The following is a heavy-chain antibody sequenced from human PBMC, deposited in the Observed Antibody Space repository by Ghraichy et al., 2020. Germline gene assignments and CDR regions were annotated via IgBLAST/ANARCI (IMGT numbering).Heavy chain of an antibody. Sequence: SETLSLTCTVSGGSISSSSYYWGWIRQPPGKGLEWIGSIYYSGSTYYNPSLKSRVTISVDTSKNQFSLKLSSVTAADTAVYYCARLYYYYGMDVWGQGTTVTVSS. V-gene: IGHV4-39*01. J-gene: IGHJ6*02. CDR1: GGSISSSSYY. CDR3: ARLYYYYGMDV. CDR2: IYYSGST.